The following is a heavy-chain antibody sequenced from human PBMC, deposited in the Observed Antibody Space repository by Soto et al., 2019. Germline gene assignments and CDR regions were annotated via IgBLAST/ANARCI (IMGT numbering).Heavy chain of an antibody. CDR1: GFTFSSFG. Sequence: QVQLLESGGGVVQPGRSLRLSCAASGFTFSSFGLHWVRQAPGKGLEWVAVISYDGIDESYADSVKGRFTISIDNSKNTPYLQMNRLRTEDTAAYYCVRYRNEMATVTLGYWGQGTLVTVSS. CDR2: ISYDGIDE. D-gene: IGHD1-1*01. J-gene: IGHJ4*02. CDR3: VRYRNEMATVTLGY. V-gene: IGHV3-30*03.